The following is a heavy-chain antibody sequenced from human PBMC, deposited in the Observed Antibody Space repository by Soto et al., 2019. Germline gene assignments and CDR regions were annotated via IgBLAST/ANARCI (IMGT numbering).Heavy chain of an antibody. CDR1: GGSISSYY. CDR3: ARVSGSYYYGMDV. CDR2: IYYSGST. V-gene: IGHV4-59*12. D-gene: IGHD1-26*01. Sequence: SETLSLTCTVSGGSISSYYWSWIRQPPGKGLEWIGYIYYSGSTNYNPSLKSRVTISVDKSKDQFSLKLSSVTAADTGVYYCARVSGSYYYGMDVWGQGITVTVSS. J-gene: IGHJ6*02.